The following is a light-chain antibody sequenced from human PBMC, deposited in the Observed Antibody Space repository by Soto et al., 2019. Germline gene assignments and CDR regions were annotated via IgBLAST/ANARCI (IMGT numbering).Light chain of an antibody. CDR3: QQYNSYPFT. V-gene: IGKV1-5*03. Sequence: DIQMTQSPSTLSASVGDGVTITCRASQSISSWLAWYQQKPGKAPKVLIYKASSLESGVPSRFSGSGSGTEFTLTISSLQPDDFATYYCQQYNSYPFTFGPGTKVDIK. CDR2: KAS. CDR1: QSISSW. J-gene: IGKJ3*01.